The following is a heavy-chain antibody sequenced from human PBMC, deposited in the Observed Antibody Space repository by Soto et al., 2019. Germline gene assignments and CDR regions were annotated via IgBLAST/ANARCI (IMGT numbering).Heavy chain of an antibody. CDR1: GDTFNSYA. Sequence: GASVKVSCKASGDTFNSYAVNWVRQAPGQGLEWMGGIIPIFGIANYAQKFQGRVTITADKSTSTAYMELSSLRSEDTAVYYCARDEGDKRWLQLEEASAFDIWGQGTMVTVSS. D-gene: IGHD5-12*01. CDR3: ARDEGDKRWLQLEEASAFDI. J-gene: IGHJ3*02. CDR2: IIPIFGIA. V-gene: IGHV1-69*10.